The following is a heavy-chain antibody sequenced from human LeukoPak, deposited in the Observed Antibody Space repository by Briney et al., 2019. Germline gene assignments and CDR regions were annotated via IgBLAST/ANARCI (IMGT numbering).Heavy chain of an antibody. CDR1: GYTFTSYG. CDR3: ARVAAAGTHVSDY. Sequence: ASVKVSCKASGYTFTSYGISWVRQAPGQGLEWMGWISGYNGNTIYAQKFQGRVTMTTDTSTSTAYMELRSLRSDDTAVYYCARVAAAGTHVSDYWGQGTLVTVSS. J-gene: IGHJ4*02. D-gene: IGHD6-13*01. CDR2: ISGYNGNT. V-gene: IGHV1-18*01.